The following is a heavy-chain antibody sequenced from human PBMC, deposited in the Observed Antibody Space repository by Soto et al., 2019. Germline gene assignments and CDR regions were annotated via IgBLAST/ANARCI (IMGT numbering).Heavy chain of an antibody. CDR2: ISSTGSFI. CDR1: GFSFSTSI. D-gene: IGHD3-3*01. V-gene: IGHV3-21*01. CDR3: ARLSRANYDFWSGDYYFDS. J-gene: IGHJ4*02. Sequence: GGSLRLSCAASGFSFSTSIMYWFRQAPGKGLEWVSSISSTGSFIYYADSLKGRFTISRDNADNSLFLQMNNLRAEDTAVYYCARLSRANYDFWSGDYYFDSWGQGXLVTVSS.